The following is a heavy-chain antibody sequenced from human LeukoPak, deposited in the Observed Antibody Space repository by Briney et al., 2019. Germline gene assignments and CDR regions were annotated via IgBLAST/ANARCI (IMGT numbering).Heavy chain of an antibody. CDR2: MNPNSGNT. J-gene: IGHJ6*03. Sequence: GASVKVSCKASGYTFTSYDINWVRQAPGQGLEWMGWMNPNSGNTGYAQKFQGRVTITRNTSISTAYMELSSLRSEDTAVYYCARGVLRRIRSYYYYYMDVWGKGTTVTVSS. CDR3: ARGVLRRIRSYYYYYMDV. CDR1: GYTFTSYD. V-gene: IGHV1-8*03. D-gene: IGHD5/OR15-5a*01.